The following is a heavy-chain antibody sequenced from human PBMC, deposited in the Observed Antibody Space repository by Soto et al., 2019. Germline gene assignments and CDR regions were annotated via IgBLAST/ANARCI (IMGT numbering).Heavy chain of an antibody. Sequence: EVQLVESGGGSVQPGGSLRLSCVASGITFSGYWMHWVRQFPGKGLVWVARVDSDGSGTSYAASVKGRFTISRDNAKNTLDLQMNSLRVEDTAVYYCATVFEHWGQGIPVTVSS. V-gene: IGHV3-74*01. CDR3: ATVFEH. CDR1: GITFSGYW. CDR2: VDSDGSGT. J-gene: IGHJ4*02.